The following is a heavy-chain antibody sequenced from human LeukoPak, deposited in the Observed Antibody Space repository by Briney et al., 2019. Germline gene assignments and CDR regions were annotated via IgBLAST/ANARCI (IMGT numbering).Heavy chain of an antibody. Sequence: ASVNVSCKASGYSFTSYGISWVRQAPGQGLEWMGWISAYSGNTNYADNLQGRLTMTTDTSTSTAHMELRSLRSDDTAVYYCVRVAMIRGVVFKNWFDSWGQGGLVTVSS. CDR1: GYSFTSYG. CDR3: VRVAMIRGVVFKNWFDS. V-gene: IGHV1-18*01. J-gene: IGHJ5*01. CDR2: ISAYSGNT. D-gene: IGHD3-10*01.